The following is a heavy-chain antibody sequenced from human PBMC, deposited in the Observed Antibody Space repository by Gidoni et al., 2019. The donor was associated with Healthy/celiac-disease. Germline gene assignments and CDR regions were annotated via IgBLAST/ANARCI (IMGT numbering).Heavy chain of an antibody. CDR1: GFTFSSYW. V-gene: IGHV3-74*01. Sequence: EVQLVESGGGLVQPRGSLSLSCAASGFTFSSYWMHWVRQAPGKGLVWVSRINSDGSSTSYADSVKGRFTISRDNAKNTLYLQMNSLRAEDTAVYYCASDYSNSPSDAFDIWGQGTMVTVSS. J-gene: IGHJ3*02. D-gene: IGHD4-4*01. CDR3: ASDYSNSPSDAFDI. CDR2: INSDGSST.